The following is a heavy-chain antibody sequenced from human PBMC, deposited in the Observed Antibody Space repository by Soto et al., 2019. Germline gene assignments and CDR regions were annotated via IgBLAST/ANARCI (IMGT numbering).Heavy chain of an antibody. V-gene: IGHV3-30*03. CDR2: ISEDGSRQ. J-gene: IGHJ3*02. CDR3: TRDPAGGAYDI. D-gene: IGHD2-8*02. CDR1: GFTFSDYY. Sequence: GGSLRLSCAASGFTFSDYYMNWVRQAPGKGLEWVAIISEDGSRQYHADSVKGRFTISRDNSKNTLYLQLNSLRAEDTAVYYCTRDPAGGAYDIWGQGTMVTVSS.